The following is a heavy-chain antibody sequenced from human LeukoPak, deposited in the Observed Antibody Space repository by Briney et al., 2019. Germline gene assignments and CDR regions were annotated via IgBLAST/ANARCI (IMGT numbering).Heavy chain of an antibody. CDR1: GGSISSYY. D-gene: IGHD4-17*01. CDR3: ARQSGDYASNNWFDP. CDR2: IYYSGST. Sequence: MPSETLSLTCTVSGGSISSYYWSWIRQPPGKGLEWIGYIYYSGSTNYNPSLKSRVTISVDPSKNQFSLKLTSVTAADTAVYYCARQSGDYASNNWFDPWGQGTLVTVSS. V-gene: IGHV4-59*08. J-gene: IGHJ5*02.